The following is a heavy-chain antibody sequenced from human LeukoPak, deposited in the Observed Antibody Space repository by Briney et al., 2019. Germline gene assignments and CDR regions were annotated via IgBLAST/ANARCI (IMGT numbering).Heavy chain of an antibody. CDR1: GFTFNNYE. CDR3: AKSRVGYDY. D-gene: IGHD5-12*01. Sequence: PGGSLRLSCAASGFTFNNYEMNWVRQAPGKGLEWVSVISGSGGDTDYADSVKGRFTISRDNSKNTLYLQMNSLRAEDTAIYYCAKSRVGYDYWGQGTLVTVSS. CDR2: ISGSGGDT. V-gene: IGHV3-23*01. J-gene: IGHJ4*02.